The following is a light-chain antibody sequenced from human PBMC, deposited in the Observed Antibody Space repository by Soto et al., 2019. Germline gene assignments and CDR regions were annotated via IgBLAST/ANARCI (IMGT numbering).Light chain of an antibody. CDR3: QQYKTYSRT. J-gene: IGKJ1*01. CDR1: QSINTW. V-gene: IGKV1-5*03. Sequence: DIQMTQSPSTRSASVGDRVTITCRASQSINTWLAWYQQKPGEAPKLLIYDGSTLERGVPSRFSGSGSGTEFTLTISSLQPDDFATLYCQQYKTYSRTFGQGTKVEVK. CDR2: DGS.